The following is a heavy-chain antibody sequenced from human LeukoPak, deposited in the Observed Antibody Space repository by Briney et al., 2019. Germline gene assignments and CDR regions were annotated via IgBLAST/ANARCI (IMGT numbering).Heavy chain of an antibody. J-gene: IGHJ6*02. V-gene: IGHV3-15*01. D-gene: IGHD2-21*01. CDR1: GLTLTNVW. CDR3: ATSNHIATLPVVLRDLYYGLDV. Sequence: GESLRLSCAVSGLTLTNVWMTWVSQVPGKGLEWMGRIRSESEGETRGYAESVRGRVTMSRDGSKSALHLQMEGFKTGDTTIYCGATSNHIATLPVVLRDLYYGLDVWGQGTAVTVSS. CDR2: IRSESEGETR.